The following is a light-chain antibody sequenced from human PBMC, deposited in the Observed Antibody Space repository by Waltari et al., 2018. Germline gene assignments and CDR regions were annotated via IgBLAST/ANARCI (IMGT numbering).Light chain of an antibody. CDR1: SPNVGSNY. V-gene: IGLV1-47*01. Sequence: QSVLSQPPSASGTPGQRVTISCSGTSPNVGSNYVSWYQHLPGTVPKPLIDRNDQRPSGVPDRFSGSKSGTSASLAISGLQSEDESDYYCAVWDDSLIGRVFGGGTKLTVL. CDR3: AVWDDSLIGRV. J-gene: IGLJ3*02. CDR2: RND.